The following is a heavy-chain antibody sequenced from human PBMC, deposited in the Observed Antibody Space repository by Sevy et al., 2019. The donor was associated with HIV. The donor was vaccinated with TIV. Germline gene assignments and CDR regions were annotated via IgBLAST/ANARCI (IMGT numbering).Heavy chain of an antibody. CDR2: ISRNGTTI. D-gene: IGHD2-8*01. Sequence: GGSLRLSCAASGFPFSDYYMSWMRQAPGEGLEWVSYISRNGTTINYADSVKGRFTISRDNAKNSLYLQMNSLRAEDTTVNYCARAGDDYCTNTAGNKNWFDPWGQGTLVTVSS. CDR3: ARAGDDYCTNTAGNKNWFDP. J-gene: IGHJ5*02. V-gene: IGHV3-11*01. CDR1: GFPFSDYY.